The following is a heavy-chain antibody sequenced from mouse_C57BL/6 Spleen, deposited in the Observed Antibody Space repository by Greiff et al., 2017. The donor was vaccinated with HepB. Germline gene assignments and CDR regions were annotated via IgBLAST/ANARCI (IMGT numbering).Heavy chain of an antibody. CDR1: GYTFTSYW. J-gene: IGHJ3*01. CDR2: IYPSDSET. Sequence: QVQLQQPGAELVRPGSSVKLSCKASGYTFTSYWMDWVKQRPGQGLEWIGNIYPSDSETHYNQKFKGKATLTADKSSSTAYMELRSLTSEDSAVYFCARLGDAWFAYWGQGTLVTVSA. D-gene: IGHD3-3*01. CDR3: ARLGDAWFAY. V-gene: IGHV1-61*01.